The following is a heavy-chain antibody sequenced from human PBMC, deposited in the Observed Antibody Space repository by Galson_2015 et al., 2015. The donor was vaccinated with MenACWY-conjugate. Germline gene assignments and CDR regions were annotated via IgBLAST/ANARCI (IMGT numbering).Heavy chain of an antibody. V-gene: IGHV1-24*01. J-gene: IGHJ6*02. CDR1: GSSLRELF. CDR2: VDPENGEI. D-gene: IGHD2/OR15-2a*01. Sequence: SVKVSCKVSGSSLRELFMHWVRQAPGEGLEWMGGVDPENGEITYAQKFQGRVSMTEDTSTDTGYMELRSLRSEDTAVYYCASVRAGYCHSGICYGLDVWGQGATVTVSS. CDR3: ASVRAGYCHSGICYGLDV.